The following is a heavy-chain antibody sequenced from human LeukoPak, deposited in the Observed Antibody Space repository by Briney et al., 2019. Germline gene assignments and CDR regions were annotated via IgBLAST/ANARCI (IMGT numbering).Heavy chain of an antibody. J-gene: IGHJ5*02. CDR2: IYYSGST. V-gene: IGHV4-39*07. D-gene: IGHD3-16*01. CDR3: ARDLMITFSPRNNWFDP. Sequence: SETLSLTCTVSGGSISSSSYYWGWIRQPPGKGLEWIGSIYYSGSTYYNPSLKSRVTISVDTSKNQFSLKLSSVTAADTAVYYCARDLMITFSPRNNWFDPWGQGTLVTVSS. CDR1: GGSISSSSYY.